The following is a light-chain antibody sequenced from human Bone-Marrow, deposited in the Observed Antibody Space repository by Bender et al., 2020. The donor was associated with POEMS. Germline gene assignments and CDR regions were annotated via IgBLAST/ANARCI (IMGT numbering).Light chain of an antibody. CDR1: SSDVGGSNY. V-gene: IGLV2-14*01. CDR3: SSYTSTSTAYV. CDR2: DVS. Sequence: QSALTQPPSASGSPGQSVTISCTGTSSDVGGSNYVSWYQQHPGKVPKLMIYDVSNRPSGISNRFSGSKSGNTASLTISGLQTEDEADYYCSSYTSTSTAYVFGTGTKVTVL. J-gene: IGLJ1*01.